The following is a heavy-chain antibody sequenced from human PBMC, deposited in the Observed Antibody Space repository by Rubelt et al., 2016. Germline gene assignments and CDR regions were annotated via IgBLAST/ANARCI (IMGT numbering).Heavy chain of an antibody. V-gene: IGHV4-34*01. CDR2: IYRSGST. Sequence: QAQLQQWGAGLLKPSETLSLTWAVYGGSFSDYYWSWIRQPPGKGLEWIGSIYRSGSTYYNPSLKSRVTISVDTSKNQFSLTLSSVTAADTAIYYCGRDRGSNRYIRYAFDVWGQGTMVTVSS. CDR1: GGSFSDYY. J-gene: IGHJ3*01. D-gene: IGHD6-13*01. CDR3: GRDRGSNRYIRYAFDV.